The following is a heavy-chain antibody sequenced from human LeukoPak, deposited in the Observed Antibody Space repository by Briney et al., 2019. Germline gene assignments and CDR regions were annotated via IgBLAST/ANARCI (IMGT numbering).Heavy chain of an antibody. CDR2: ISGSGGST. J-gene: IGHJ4*02. CDR1: GVTLSSYA. Sequence: GGSLRLSCAASGVTLSSYATSWVRQAPGKGLEWVSAISGSGGSTYYADSVKGRFTISRDNSKNTLYLQMNSLGAEDTAVYYCARARYSSGWAPAFLFDYWGQGTLVTVSS. V-gene: IGHV3-23*01. D-gene: IGHD6-19*01. CDR3: ARARYSSGWAPAFLFDY.